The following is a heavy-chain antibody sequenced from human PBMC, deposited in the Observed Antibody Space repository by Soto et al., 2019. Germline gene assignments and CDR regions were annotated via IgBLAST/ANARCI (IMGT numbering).Heavy chain of an antibody. Sequence: ASVKVSCKASGYTFSAFYIAWFRQASGEGLQSMGVFNPRSGATEYVQKFQGRVTLTVDTPTSSVYMELSRLSSDDTATHYCGRGRTEFD. J-gene: IGHJ5*01. CDR3: GRGRTEFD. V-gene: IGHV1-46*03. CDR2: FNPRSGAT. D-gene: IGHD1-1*01. CDR1: GYTFSAFY.